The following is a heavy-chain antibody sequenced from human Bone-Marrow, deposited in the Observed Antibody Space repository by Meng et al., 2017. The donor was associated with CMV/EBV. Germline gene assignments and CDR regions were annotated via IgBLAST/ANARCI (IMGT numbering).Heavy chain of an antibody. CDR3: ARTPYYYDSSGYYAFDY. CDR1: GYTFTSYD. CDR2: MNPNSGNT. D-gene: IGHD3-22*01. Sequence: ASVKVSCKASGYTFTSYDINWVRQATGQGLEWMGWMNPNSGNTGYAQKFQGRVTITRNTSISTAYMELSSLRSEDTAVYYCARTPYYYDSSGYYAFDYWGQGTLVTVSS. J-gene: IGHJ4*02. V-gene: IGHV1-8*03.